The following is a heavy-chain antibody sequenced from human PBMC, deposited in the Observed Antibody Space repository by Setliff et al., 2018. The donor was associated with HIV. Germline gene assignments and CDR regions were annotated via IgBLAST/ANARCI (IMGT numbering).Heavy chain of an antibody. Sequence: NPSETLSLTCTVSGGSISSGSYYWTWIRQPPGRGLEWIGEITDGGDTAYNSSLQSRLTISLDTSKKQFALKLSSVTAADTAVYYCARDPWVRGVIMAPDYWGQGTLVTVS. V-gene: IGHV4-61*01. CDR2: ITDGGDT. J-gene: IGHJ4*02. D-gene: IGHD3-10*01. CDR3: ARDPWVRGVIMAPDY. CDR1: GGSISSGSYY.